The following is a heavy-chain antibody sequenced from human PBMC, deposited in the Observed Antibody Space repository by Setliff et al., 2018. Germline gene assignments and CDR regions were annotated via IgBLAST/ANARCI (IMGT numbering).Heavy chain of an antibody. CDR2: ISGSAQTT. V-gene: IGHV3-23*01. CDR1: GFTFSIYG. J-gene: IGHJ4*02. D-gene: IGHD5-18*01. CDR3: AKRGDTRTFDY. Sequence: PGGSLRLSCAASGFTFSIYGMHWVRQAPGKGLEWVSMISGSAQTTYYADSVKGRFTISRDNSKNTVYLEMNSLRAEDTAMYYCAKRGDTRTFDYWGQGTLVTVSS.